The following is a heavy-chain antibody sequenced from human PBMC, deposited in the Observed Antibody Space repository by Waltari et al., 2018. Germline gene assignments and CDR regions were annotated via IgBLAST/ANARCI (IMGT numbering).Heavy chain of an antibody. CDR1: GYTFPGDY. CDR3: ARAPRASSLVGY. Sequence: QVQLVQSGAEVTKPGASVKVSCKASGYTFPGDYMHWVRQAPGQGLEWMGWINPNSGGTNYAQKCQGRVTMTRDTSISTAYMELSRLRSDDTAVYYCARAPRASSLVGYWGQGTLVTVSS. V-gene: IGHV1-2*02. J-gene: IGHJ4*02. D-gene: IGHD6-6*01. CDR2: INPNSGGT.